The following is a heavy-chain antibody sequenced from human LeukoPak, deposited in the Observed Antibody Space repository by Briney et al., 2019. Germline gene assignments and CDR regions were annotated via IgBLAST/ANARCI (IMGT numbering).Heavy chain of an antibody. CDR3: ARRRWAYYDFWSGYPYYMDV. V-gene: IGHV4-59*01. J-gene: IGHJ6*03. CDR2: IYYSGST. CDR1: GGSISSYY. Sequence: SETLSLTCTVSGGSISSYYWSWLRQPPGKGLEWIGYIYYSGSTNYNPSLTSRVTISVDTSKNQSSLKLSSVTAADTAVYYCARRRWAYYDFWSGYPYYMDVWGKGTTVTVSS. D-gene: IGHD3-3*01.